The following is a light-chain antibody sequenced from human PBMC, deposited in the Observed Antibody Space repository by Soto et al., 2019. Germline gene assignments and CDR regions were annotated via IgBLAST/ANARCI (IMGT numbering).Light chain of an antibody. J-gene: IGLJ1*01. CDR2: EVS. Sequence: QSVLTQPASVSGSPGQSITISCTGTSSDVGRYDFVSWYQQHPGKVPKLIIYEVSHRPSGISDRFSGSKSVNTASLTIFGLQAEDEADYYCSSYTSVSTSCVFGTGTKVT. CDR3: SSYTSVSTSCV. V-gene: IGLV2-14*01. CDR1: SSDVGRYDF.